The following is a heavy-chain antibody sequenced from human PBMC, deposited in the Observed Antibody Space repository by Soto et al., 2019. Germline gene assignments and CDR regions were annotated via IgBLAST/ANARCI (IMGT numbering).Heavy chain of an antibody. Sequence: GGSLRLSCAASGFTFSNFAMYWVRQAPGKGLECVTVISYDGSHKYYADSVKGRFTISRDNSKNTLYLQMNNLRAEDSAVYFCARDYSYQRAMDVWGQGTTVTVSS. D-gene: IGHD2-15*01. CDR2: ISYDGSHK. CDR3: ARDYSYQRAMDV. CDR1: GFTFSNFA. V-gene: IGHV3-30-3*01. J-gene: IGHJ6*02.